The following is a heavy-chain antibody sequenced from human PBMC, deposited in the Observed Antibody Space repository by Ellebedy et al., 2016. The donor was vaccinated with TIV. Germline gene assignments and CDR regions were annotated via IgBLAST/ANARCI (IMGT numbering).Heavy chain of an antibody. CDR3: ARVRSGSYYNYWFDP. V-gene: IGHV1-3*01. J-gene: IGHJ5*02. CDR2: INAGNGNT. D-gene: IGHD3-10*01. Sequence: ASVKVSCXASGYTFTSYAMHWVRQAPGQRLEWMGWINAGNGNTKYSQKFQGRVTITRDTSASTAYMELSSLRAEDTAVYYGARVRSGSYYNYWFDPWGQGTLVTVSS. CDR1: GYTFTSYA.